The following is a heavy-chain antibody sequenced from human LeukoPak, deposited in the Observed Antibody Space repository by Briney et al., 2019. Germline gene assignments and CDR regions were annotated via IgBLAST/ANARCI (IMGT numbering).Heavy chain of an antibody. CDR3: AREVYSSGWYYLDY. CDR2: IIPILGIA. D-gene: IGHD6-19*01. CDR1: GGTFSSYA. Sequence: GASVKVSCKASGGTFSSYAISWVRQAPGQGLEWMGRIIPILGIANYAQKFQGGVTITADKSTSTAYMELSSLRSEDTAVYYCAREVYSSGWYYLDYWGQGTLVTVSS. V-gene: IGHV1-69*04. J-gene: IGHJ4*02.